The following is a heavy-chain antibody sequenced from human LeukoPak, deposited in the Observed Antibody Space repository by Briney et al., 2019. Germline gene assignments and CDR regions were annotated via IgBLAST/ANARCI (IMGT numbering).Heavy chain of an antibody. V-gene: IGHV3-64*01. J-gene: IGHJ6*03. CDR3: ARAANCSGGSCYYYYYYMDV. CDR1: GFTFSSYA. CDR2: ISSNGGST. Sequence: PGGSLRLSCAASGFTFSSYAMHWVRQAPGKGLEYVSAISSNGGSTYYANSVKGRFTISRDNSKNTLYLQMGSLRAEDMAVYYCARAANCSGGSCYYYYYYMDVWGKGTTVTVSS. D-gene: IGHD2-15*01.